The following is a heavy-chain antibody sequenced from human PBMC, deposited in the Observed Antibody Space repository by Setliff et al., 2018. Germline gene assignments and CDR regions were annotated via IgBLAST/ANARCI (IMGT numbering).Heavy chain of an antibody. J-gene: IGHJ4*02. D-gene: IGHD1-26*01. Sequence: EASVKVSCKASGYTFTGYFMHWVRQAPGQGLEWMGRIIPIFGTANYAQKFQGRVAMTEDTSTDTAYMELSSLRSEDTAVYYCATSYSGSYYGYWSQGTLVTVSS. CDR1: GYTFTGYF. CDR3: ATSYSGSYYGY. CDR2: IIPIFGTA. V-gene: IGHV1-69*06.